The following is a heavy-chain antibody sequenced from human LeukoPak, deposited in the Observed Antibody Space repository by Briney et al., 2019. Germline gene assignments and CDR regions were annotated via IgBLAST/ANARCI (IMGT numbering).Heavy chain of an antibody. Sequence: SETLPLTCTVSGGSISSSYWSWIRQPPAKELAWIGYAYYSGNTKYRSSLKSRVTISVDTSKKYFSLRLPYVTAADTAVYSCAREEDSNSWLDVDSWGQGTLVTVSS. CDR3: AREEDSNSWLDVDS. D-gene: IGHD6-13*01. CDR2: AYYSGNT. J-gene: IGHJ4*02. V-gene: IGHV4-59*12. CDR1: GGSISSSY.